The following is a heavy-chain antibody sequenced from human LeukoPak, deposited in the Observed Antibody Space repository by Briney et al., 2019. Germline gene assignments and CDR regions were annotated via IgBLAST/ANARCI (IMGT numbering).Heavy chain of an antibody. D-gene: IGHD3-10*01. CDR1: GFTFSGSA. J-gene: IGHJ3*02. V-gene: IGHV1-69*04. CDR3: DAYYYGSGSYPGAFDI. CDR2: IIPILGIA. Sequence: GGSLRLSCAASGFTFSGSAMHWVRQAPGQGLEWMGRIIPILGIANYAQKFQGRVTITADKSTSTAYMELSSLRSEDTAVYYCDAYYYGSGSYPGAFDIWGQGTMVTVSS.